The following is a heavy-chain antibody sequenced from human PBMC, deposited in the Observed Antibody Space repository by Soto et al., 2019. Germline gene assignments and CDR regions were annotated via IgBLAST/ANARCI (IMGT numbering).Heavy chain of an antibody. D-gene: IGHD2-15*01. J-gene: IGHJ4*02. V-gene: IGHV1-69*05. CDR3: ARDRVPYCSGGSCYLAY. CDR2: IIPIFGTA. CDR1: GGTFSSYA. Sequence: ASVKVSCKASGGTFSSYAISWVRQAPGQGLEWMGGIIPIFGTANYAQKFQGRFTISRDNSKNTLYLQMNSLRAEDTAVYYCARDRVPYCSGGSCYLAYWGQGTLVTVSS.